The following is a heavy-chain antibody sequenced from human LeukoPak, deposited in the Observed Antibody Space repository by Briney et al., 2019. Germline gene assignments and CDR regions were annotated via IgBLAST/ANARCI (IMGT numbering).Heavy chain of an antibody. Sequence: GSLRLSCAASGFTFSSYGMHWVRQAPGKGLEWVAVISYDGSNKYYADSVKGRFTISRDNSKNTLYLQMNSLRAEDTAVYYCAKDTSPGFDAFDIWGQGTMVTVSS. J-gene: IGHJ3*02. V-gene: IGHV3-30*18. CDR3: AKDTSPGFDAFDI. D-gene: IGHD6-6*01. CDR2: ISYDGSNK. CDR1: GFTFSSYG.